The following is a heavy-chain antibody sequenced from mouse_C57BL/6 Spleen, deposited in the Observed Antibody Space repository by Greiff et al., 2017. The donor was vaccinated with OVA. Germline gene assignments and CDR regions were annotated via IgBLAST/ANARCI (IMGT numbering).Heavy chain of an antibody. CDR3: AREYVFDGYYFDY. J-gene: IGHJ2*01. V-gene: IGHV1-82*01. CDR2: IYPGDGDT. CDR1: GYAFSSSW. D-gene: IGHD5-2*01. Sequence: QVQLQQSGPELVKPGASVKISCKASGYAFSSSWMNWVKQRPGKGLEWIGRIYPGDGDTNYNGKFKGKATLTADKSSSTAYMQLSRLTSEDSAVYFCAREYVFDGYYFDYWGQGTTLTVSS.